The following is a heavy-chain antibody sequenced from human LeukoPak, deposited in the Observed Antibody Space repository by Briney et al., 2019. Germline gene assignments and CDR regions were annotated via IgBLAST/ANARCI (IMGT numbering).Heavy chain of an antibody. D-gene: IGHD3-3*01. CDR3: ARDQYDTWSRRGNFDS. Sequence: GGSLRLSCVASGFTFGKYWMSWVRQAPGKGLEWVANIKLDGSEKNYVDPVKGRFTISRDNTKNSLYLQVNSLRAEDTAVFYCARDQYDTWSRRGNFDSWGQGTLVIVSS. CDR1: GFTFGKYW. CDR2: IKLDGSEK. J-gene: IGHJ4*02. V-gene: IGHV3-7*03.